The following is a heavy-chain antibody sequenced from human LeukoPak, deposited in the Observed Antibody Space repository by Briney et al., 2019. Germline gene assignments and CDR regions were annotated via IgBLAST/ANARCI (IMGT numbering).Heavy chain of an antibody. CDR2: IYHSGST. CDR3: ARFDGGPSPFDY. D-gene: IGHD6-25*01. Sequence: PSETLSLTCAVSGYSISSGYYWGWIRQPPGKGLEWIGSIYHSGSTHYNPSLKSRITISVDTSKNQFSLKPRSVTAADTAVYYCARFDGGPSPFDYWGQGTLVTVSS. V-gene: IGHV4-38-2*01. J-gene: IGHJ4*02. CDR1: GYSISSGYY.